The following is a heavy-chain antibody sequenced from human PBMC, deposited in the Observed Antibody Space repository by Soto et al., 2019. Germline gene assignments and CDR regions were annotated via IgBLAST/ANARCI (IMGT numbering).Heavy chain of an antibody. CDR2: IYYSGST. Sequence: PSETLSLTCTVSGGSISSYYWSWIRQPPGKGLEWIGYIYYSGSTNYNPSLKSRVTISVDTSKNQFSLKLSSVTAADTAVYYCARLNYGDYIYFDYWGQGTLVTVSS. D-gene: IGHD4-17*01. CDR3: ARLNYGDYIYFDY. J-gene: IGHJ4*02. V-gene: IGHV4-59*01. CDR1: GGSISSYY.